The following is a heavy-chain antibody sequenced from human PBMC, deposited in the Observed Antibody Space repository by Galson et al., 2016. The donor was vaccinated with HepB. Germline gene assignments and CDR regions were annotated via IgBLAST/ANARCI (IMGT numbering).Heavy chain of an antibody. J-gene: IGHJ6*02. D-gene: IGHD3-10*01. CDR1: GFSLSTRAVG. V-gene: IGHV2-5*02. CDR3: ARSPGGFGRNYYYYYGMDV. Sequence: PALVKPTQTLTLTCSFSGFSLSTRAVGVSWIRQPPGKPLEWLALIYWDDDNRYSTSLKTRLTISKDTSKNQVVLTMTNMDPVDTATYYCARSPGGFGRNYYYYYGMDVWGQGTTVTVSS. CDR2: IYWDDDN.